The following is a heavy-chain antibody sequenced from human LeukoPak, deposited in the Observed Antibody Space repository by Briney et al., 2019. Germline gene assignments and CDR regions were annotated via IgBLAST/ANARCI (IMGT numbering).Heavy chain of an antibody. J-gene: IGHJ4*02. CDR2: ISYDGSNK. CDR1: GFTFSSYA. D-gene: IGHD3-10*01. Sequence: PGGSLRLSCAASGFTFSSYAMHWVRQAPGKGLEWVAVISYDGSNKYYADSVKGRFTISRDNSKNTLYLQMNSLRAEDTAVYYCAKDRGLGGFIIGGVFDYWGQGTLVTVSS. CDR3: AKDRGLGGFIIGGVFDY. V-gene: IGHV3-30*07.